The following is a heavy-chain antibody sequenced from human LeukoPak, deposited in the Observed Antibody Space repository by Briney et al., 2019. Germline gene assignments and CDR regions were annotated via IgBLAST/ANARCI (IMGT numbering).Heavy chain of an antibody. V-gene: IGHV3-69-1*02. CDR1: GFSSSDYY. D-gene: IGHD3-10*02. Sequence: GGSLRLSCAASGFSSSDYYMGWIRQAPGKGLEWISYISDSRTTYYADSVKGRFTISRDNAKNSLYLQMNSLRAEDTAVYYCAELGITMIGGVWGKGTTVTISS. J-gene: IGHJ6*04. CDR2: ISDSRTT. CDR3: AELGITMIGGV.